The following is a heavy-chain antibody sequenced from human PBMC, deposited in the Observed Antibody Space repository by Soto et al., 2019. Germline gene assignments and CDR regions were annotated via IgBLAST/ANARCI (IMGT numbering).Heavy chain of an antibody. V-gene: IGHV5-51*01. Sequence: GESLKISCKGSGYSFTSYWIGWVRQMPGKGLEWMGIVYPGDSDTRYSPSFQGQVTISADKSISTAYLQWSSLKASDTAMYYCASSRAASSSSTLYYYYYGMDVWGQGTTVTVSS. CDR3: ASSRAASSSSTLYYYYYGMDV. D-gene: IGHD6-6*01. CDR1: GYSFTSYW. CDR2: VYPGDSDT. J-gene: IGHJ6*02.